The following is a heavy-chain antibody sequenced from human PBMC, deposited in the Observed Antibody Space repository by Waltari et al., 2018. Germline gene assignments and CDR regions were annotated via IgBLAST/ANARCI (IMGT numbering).Heavy chain of an antibody. D-gene: IGHD2-15*01. V-gene: IGHV3-33*01. CDR3: ARDQEYCSGGSCYRGFYYYYYGMDV. CDR2: IWYDGSNK. CDR1: GFTFSSYG. J-gene: IGHJ6*02. Sequence: QVQLVESGGGVVQPGRSLRLSCAASGFTFSSYGMHWVRQAPGKGMEWVAVIWYDGSNKYYADSVKGRFTISRDNSKNTLYLQMNSLRAEDTAVYYCARDQEYCSGGSCYRGFYYYYYGMDVWGQGTTVTVSS.